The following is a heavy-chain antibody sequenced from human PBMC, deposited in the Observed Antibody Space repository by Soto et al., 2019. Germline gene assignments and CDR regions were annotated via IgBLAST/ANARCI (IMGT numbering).Heavy chain of an antibody. D-gene: IGHD4-17*01. CDR2: IYYSGST. CDR1: GGSISSSGYY. CDR3: ASADSGDYGPVHDAFNI. J-gene: IGHJ3*02. Sequence: QVQLQESGPGLVKPSQTLSLTCTVSGGSISSSGYYWTWIRQHPGKGLEWIGYIYYSGSTYYNPSLKSRVTISLDTFKHQFSLKLSSVTAADTAVYYCASADSGDYGPVHDAFNIWGQGTMVTVSS. V-gene: IGHV4-31*03.